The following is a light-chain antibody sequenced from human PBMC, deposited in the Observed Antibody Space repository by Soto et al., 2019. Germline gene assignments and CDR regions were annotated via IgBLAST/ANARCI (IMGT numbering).Light chain of an antibody. CDR3: QQSYSSLYT. CDR2: AAS. V-gene: IGKV1-39*01. Sequence: DIQMTQSPSSLSASVGDRVTITCRASQSISTYLNWYQQKPGRAPKLLIYAASSLQSGVPSRFSGSGSGTDFTLTISSLQPEDFATYYCQQSYSSLYTFGQGTKLEN. CDR1: QSISTY. J-gene: IGKJ2*01.